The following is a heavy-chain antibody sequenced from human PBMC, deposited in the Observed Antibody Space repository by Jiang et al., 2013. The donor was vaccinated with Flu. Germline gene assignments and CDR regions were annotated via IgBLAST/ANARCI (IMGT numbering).Heavy chain of an antibody. J-gene: IGHJ4*02. V-gene: IGHV5-51*01. CDR2: IYPGDSDT. D-gene: IGHD4-11*01. Sequence: SLKISCKGSGYNFPTYWIGWVRQMPGKGLEWMGSIYPGDSDTRYSPSFQGQVTISADKSISTAYLQWSSLKASDTAIYYCARLGTTVTPLDSWGQGTLVTVSS. CDR1: GYNFPTYW. CDR3: ARLGTTVTPLDS.